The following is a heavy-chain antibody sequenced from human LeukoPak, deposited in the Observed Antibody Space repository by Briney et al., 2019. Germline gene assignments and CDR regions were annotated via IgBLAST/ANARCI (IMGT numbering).Heavy chain of an antibody. CDR1: GGSISSSSYY. Sequence: ASETLSLTCTVSGGSISSSSYYWDWIRQPPGKGLEWIGRIYTSGSTNYNPSLKSRVTMSVDTSKNQFSLKLSSVTAADTAVYYCIGGIWVKSAYAFDIWGQGTMVTVSS. V-gene: IGHV4-39*07. D-gene: IGHD2-15*01. J-gene: IGHJ3*02. CDR2: IYTSGST. CDR3: IGGIWVKSAYAFDI.